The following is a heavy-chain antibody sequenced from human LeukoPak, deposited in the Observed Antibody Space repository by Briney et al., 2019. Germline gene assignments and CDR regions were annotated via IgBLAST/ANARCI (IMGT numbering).Heavy chain of an antibody. J-gene: IGHJ5*02. CDR1: GGSISSYY. CDR3: ARTGSAWYYDFWSGPNWFDP. V-gene: IGHV4-59*01. CDR2: IYYSGST. D-gene: IGHD3-3*01. Sequence: TSETLSLTSTVSGGSISSYYWSWIRQPPGKGLEWSGYIYYSGSTNYNPSLKSRVTISVDTSKNQFSLKLSPVTAADTAVYYCARTGSAWYYDFWSGPNWFDPWGQGTLVTVSS.